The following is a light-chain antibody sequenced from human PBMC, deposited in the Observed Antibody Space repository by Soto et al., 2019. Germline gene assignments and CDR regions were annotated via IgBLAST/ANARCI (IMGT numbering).Light chain of an antibody. V-gene: IGLV2-14*01. CDR2: EVS. Sequence: QSALTQPASVSGSPGQSITISCTGTSSDVGGYNYVSWYQQHPGKAPKVMIYEVSNRPSGVSNRFSGSKSGNTASLTISGLQAEDEADYYCSSYTSSGTYAFGTGTKVTAL. CDR3: SSYTSSGTYA. CDR1: SSDVGGYNY. J-gene: IGLJ1*01.